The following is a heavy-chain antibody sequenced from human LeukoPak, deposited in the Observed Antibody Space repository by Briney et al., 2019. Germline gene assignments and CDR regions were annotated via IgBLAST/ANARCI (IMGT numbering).Heavy chain of an antibody. V-gene: IGHV1-69*04. CDR3: ARAGTVVVAENWFAP. CDR1: GGTFSSYA. D-gene: IGHD2-15*01. CDR2: IIPILGIA. Sequence: SVKVSCKASGGTFSSYAISWVRQAPGQGLEWMGRIIPILGIANYAQKFQGRVTITADKSTSTAYMELSSLRSEDTAVYYCARAGTVVVAENWFAPWGQGTLVTVSS. J-gene: IGHJ5*02.